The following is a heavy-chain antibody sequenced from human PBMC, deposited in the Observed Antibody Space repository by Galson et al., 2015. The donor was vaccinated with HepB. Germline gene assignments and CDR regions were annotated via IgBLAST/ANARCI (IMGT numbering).Heavy chain of an antibody. J-gene: IGHJ6*02. D-gene: IGHD3-22*01. V-gene: IGHV3-33*01. CDR1: GFIFSNYG. CDR3: ARAGREELDYDDSSGFMFHGMDV. CDR2: IWYDGSNK. Sequence: SLRLSCAGSGFIFSNYGMHWVRQAPGKGLEWVAVIWYDGSNKFYGDSVKGRFTISRDNSKNTVFLEMKSLRVEDTSVYYCARAGREELDYDDSSGFMFHGMDVRGQGTTVSVSS.